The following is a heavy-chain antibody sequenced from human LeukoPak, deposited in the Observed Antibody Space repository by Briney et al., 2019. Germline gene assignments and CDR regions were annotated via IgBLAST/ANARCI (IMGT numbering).Heavy chain of an antibody. Sequence: GGSLRLSCAASGFYFSNYWMSWVRQAPGKGLEWLANINLDGTKKYYVDSVNGRFTISRDNARNSLYMQMNSLRAEDTAVYYCARAARTFDYWGQGILVTVSS. V-gene: IGHV3-7*01. CDR2: INLDGTKK. CDR1: GFYFSNYW. CDR3: ARAARTFDY. J-gene: IGHJ4*02. D-gene: IGHD6-6*01.